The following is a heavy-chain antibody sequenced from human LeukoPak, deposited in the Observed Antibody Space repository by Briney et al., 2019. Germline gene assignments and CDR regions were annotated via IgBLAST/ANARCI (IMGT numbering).Heavy chain of an antibody. CDR3: AKTLAAAGENWFDP. Sequence: GGSLRLSCAASGFTFSSYGMHWVRQAPGKGLEWVAFIRYDGSNKYYADSVKGRFTISRDNSKNTLYLQMNSLRAEDTAVYYCAKTLAAAGENWFDPWGQGTLVTVSS. CDR1: GFTFSSYG. CDR2: IRYDGSNK. D-gene: IGHD6-13*01. V-gene: IGHV3-30*02. J-gene: IGHJ5*02.